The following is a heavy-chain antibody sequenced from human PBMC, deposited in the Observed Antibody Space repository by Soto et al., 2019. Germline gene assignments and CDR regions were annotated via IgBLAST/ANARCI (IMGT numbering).Heavy chain of an antibody. V-gene: IGHV4-30-2*01. CDR2: IYHSGSA. Sequence: QLQLQESGSGLVKPSQTLSLTCAVSGDSISRGGYSWSWIRQPPGKGLEWIGYIYHSGSAYYNPSLKSRVTISVDRSKNQFSLKLSSVTAADTAVYYCARADYYDSGGYCDYWGQGTLVTVSS. J-gene: IGHJ4*02. CDR1: GDSISRGGYS. CDR3: ARADYYDSGGYCDY. D-gene: IGHD3-22*01.